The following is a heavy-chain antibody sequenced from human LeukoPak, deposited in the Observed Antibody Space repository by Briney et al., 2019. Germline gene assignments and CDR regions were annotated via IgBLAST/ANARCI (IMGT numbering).Heavy chain of an antibody. Sequence: LETLSLTCTVSGGSISSYYWSWIRQAPGKGLEWIGYIYYSGSTNYNPSLKSRVTISVDTSKSQFSLKLSSVTAADTAVYYCARAVSSGYYQYDYWGQGTLVTVSS. CDR2: IYYSGST. J-gene: IGHJ4*02. CDR1: GGSISSYY. D-gene: IGHD3-22*01. V-gene: IGHV4-59*01. CDR3: ARAVSSGYYQYDY.